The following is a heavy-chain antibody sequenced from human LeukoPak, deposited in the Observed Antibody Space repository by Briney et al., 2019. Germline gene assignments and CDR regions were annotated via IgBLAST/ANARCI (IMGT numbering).Heavy chain of an antibody. Sequence: ASVTVSCKASGYTFTSYSISWVRQAPGQGLEWMGWISAYNGNTNYAQTLQGRVTMTTDTSTSTAYMELRSLRSDDTAVYYCAIGLRLGELSFYYWGQGTLVTVSS. CDR1: GYTFTSYS. D-gene: IGHD3-16*02. J-gene: IGHJ4*02. CDR2: ISAYNGNT. V-gene: IGHV1-18*01. CDR3: AIGLRLGELSFYY.